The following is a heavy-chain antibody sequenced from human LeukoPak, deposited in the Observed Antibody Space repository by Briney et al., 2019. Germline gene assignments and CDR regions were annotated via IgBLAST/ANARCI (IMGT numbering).Heavy chain of an antibody. Sequence: SETLSLTCTVSGGSISSYYWSWIRQPAGKGLEWIGRIYTSGSTHYNPSLKSRVTISVDTSKNQFSLKLSSVTAADTAVYYCARSPDILTGENFDYWGQGTLVTVSS. V-gene: IGHV4-4*07. J-gene: IGHJ4*02. CDR2: IYTSGST. CDR3: ARSPDILTGENFDY. CDR1: GGSISSYY. D-gene: IGHD3-9*01.